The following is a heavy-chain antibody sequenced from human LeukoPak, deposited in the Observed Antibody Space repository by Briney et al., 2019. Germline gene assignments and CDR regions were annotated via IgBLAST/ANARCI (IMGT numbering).Heavy chain of an antibody. Sequence: GGSLRLSCVASGFTFSSYGMHWVRLAPGKGLEWVAVISYDGSNKYYADSVKGRFTISRDNSKNTLYVQLNSLRAEDTAVYYCAKMGTYYGNTNYYYGMDVWGQGTTVTVSS. D-gene: IGHD3-10*01. CDR2: ISYDGSNK. CDR1: GFTFSSYG. V-gene: IGHV3-30*18. J-gene: IGHJ6*02. CDR3: AKMGTYYGNTNYYYGMDV.